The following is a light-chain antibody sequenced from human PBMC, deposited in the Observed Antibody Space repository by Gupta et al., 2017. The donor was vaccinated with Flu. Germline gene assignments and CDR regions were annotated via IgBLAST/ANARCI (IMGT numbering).Light chain of an antibody. CDR1: QSISSY. Sequence: DIQMTQSPSSLSASVGDRVTITCRASQSISSYLNWYQQKPGKAPKLLIYAASRLQSGVPSRFSGSGSGTDFTLTISRRQPEDFATYYCQQRDSTLYTFGQGTKLDIK. V-gene: IGKV1-39*01. J-gene: IGKJ2*01. CDR2: AAS. CDR3: QQRDSTLYT.